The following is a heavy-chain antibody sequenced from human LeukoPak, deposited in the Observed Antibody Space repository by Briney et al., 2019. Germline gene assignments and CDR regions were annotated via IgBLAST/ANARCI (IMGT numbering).Heavy chain of an antibody. CDR1: GGSISSNNW. CDR3: ARDVVVVAATSEDAFDI. Sequence: SETLSLTCAVSGGSISSNNWWSWVRQPPGKGLEWIGEIHHSGSTNYNSSLKSRVTISVDKSKKQFSLKLSSVTAADTAVYYCARDVVVVAATSEDAFDIWGQGTMVTVSS. J-gene: IGHJ3*02. V-gene: IGHV4-4*02. CDR2: IHHSGST. D-gene: IGHD2-15*01.